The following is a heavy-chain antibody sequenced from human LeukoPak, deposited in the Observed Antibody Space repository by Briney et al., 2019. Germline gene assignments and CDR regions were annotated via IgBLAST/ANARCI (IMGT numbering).Heavy chain of an antibody. Sequence: GGSLRLSCAASGFTFDDYAMHWVRQAPGKGLEWVSGISWNSGSIGYADSVKGRFTISRDNAKNSLYLQMNSLRAEDMALYYCAKGITTTKKTSAFDIWGQGTMVTVSS. CDR3: AKGITTTKKTSAFDI. D-gene: IGHD1-14*01. J-gene: IGHJ3*02. CDR2: ISWNSGSI. V-gene: IGHV3-9*03. CDR1: GFTFDDYA.